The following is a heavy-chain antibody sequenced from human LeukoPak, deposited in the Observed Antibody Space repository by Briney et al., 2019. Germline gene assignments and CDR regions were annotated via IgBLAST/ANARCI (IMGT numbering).Heavy chain of an antibody. Sequence: GGSLRLSCAASGFTFSSYAMSWVRQAPGKGLEWVSAISGSGGSTYYADSVKGRFTISRDNSKNTLYLQMNSLRAEDTAVYYCAKDMERAVGTDWFDPWGQGTLVTVSS. V-gene: IGHV3-23*01. CDR3: AKDMERAVGTDWFDP. CDR2: ISGSGGST. D-gene: IGHD6-13*01. CDR1: GFTFSSYA. J-gene: IGHJ5*02.